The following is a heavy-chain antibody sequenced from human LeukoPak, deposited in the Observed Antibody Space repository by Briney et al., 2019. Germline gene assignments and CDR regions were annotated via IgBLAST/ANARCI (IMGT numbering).Heavy chain of an antibody. D-gene: IGHD6-19*01. J-gene: IGHJ2*01. V-gene: IGHV4-59*01. Sequence: PSETLSLTCTVSGGSLSSYYWSWIRQSPGKGLEWIGYIYYSGSTNYNPSLKSRVTISVDTCKNKFSLKLSSVTAADTAVYYCARTQTGYSSVWYRFYWYFYLWGRGTLVTVSS. CDR3: ARTQTGYSSVWYRFYWYFYL. CDR2: IYYSGST. CDR1: GGSLSSYY.